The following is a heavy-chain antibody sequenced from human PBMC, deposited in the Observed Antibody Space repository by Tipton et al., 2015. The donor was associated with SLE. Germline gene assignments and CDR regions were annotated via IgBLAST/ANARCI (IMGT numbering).Heavy chain of an antibody. CDR3: ARGAGDYFDY. D-gene: IGHD3-10*01. CDR1: GGSISSSSYY. Sequence: TLSLTCTVSGGSISSSSYYWGWIRQPPGKGLEWIGEIYHSGSTNYNPSLNSRVTISVDKSKNQFSLKLSSVTAADTAVYYCARGAGDYFDYRGQGTLVTVSS. CDR2: IYHSGST. V-gene: IGHV4-39*07. J-gene: IGHJ4*02.